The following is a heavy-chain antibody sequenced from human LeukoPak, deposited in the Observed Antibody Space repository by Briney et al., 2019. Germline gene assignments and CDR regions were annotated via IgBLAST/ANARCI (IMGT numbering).Heavy chain of an antibody. CDR3: ARDLEVSTSDDFWSGYRPLHAFDI. Sequence: SVKVSCKASGGTFSSYAISWVRQAPGQGLEWMGGIIPIFGTANYAQKFQGRATITADESTSTAYMELSSLRSEDTAVYYCARDLEVSTSDDFWSGYRPLHAFDIWGQGTMVTVSS. J-gene: IGHJ3*02. CDR1: GGTFSSYA. V-gene: IGHV1-69*13. D-gene: IGHD3-3*01. CDR2: IIPIFGTA.